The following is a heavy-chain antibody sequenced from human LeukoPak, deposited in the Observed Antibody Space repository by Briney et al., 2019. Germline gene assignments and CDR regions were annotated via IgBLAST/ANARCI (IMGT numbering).Heavy chain of an antibody. D-gene: IGHD3-22*01. CDR2: ISGSGGST. Sequence: GGSLRLSCAASGFTFSSYAMSWVRQAPGKGLEWVSAISGSGGSTYYADSVKGRFTISRDNSKNTLYLQMNSLRAEDTAVYYCAKDLLTMIDLGIDPWGQGTLSPSPQ. CDR3: AKDLLTMIDLGIDP. CDR1: GFTFSSYA. J-gene: IGHJ5*02. V-gene: IGHV3-23*01.